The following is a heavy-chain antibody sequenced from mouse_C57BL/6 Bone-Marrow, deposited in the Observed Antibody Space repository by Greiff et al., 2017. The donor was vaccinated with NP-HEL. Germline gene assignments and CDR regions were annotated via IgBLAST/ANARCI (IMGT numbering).Heavy chain of an antibody. J-gene: IGHJ3*01. CDR2: ISYDGSN. V-gene: IGHV3-6*01. D-gene: IGHD2-3*01. CDR1: GYSITSGYY. Sequence: ESGPGLVKPSQSLSLTCSVTGYSITSGYYWNWIRQFPGNKLEWMGYISYDGSNNYNPSLKNRISITRDTSKNQFFLKLNSVTTEDTATYYCARSIYDGYHAWFAYWGQGTLVTVSA. CDR3: ARSIYDGYHAWFAY.